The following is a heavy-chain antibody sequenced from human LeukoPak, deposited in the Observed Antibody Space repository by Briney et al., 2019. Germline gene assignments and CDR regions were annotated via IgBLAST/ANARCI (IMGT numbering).Heavy chain of an antibody. CDR3: ARDPRYCSSTSCFYYMDV. CDR2: ISAYNGNT. V-gene: IGHV1-18*01. Sequence: GASVKVSCKASGYTFTSYGISWVRQAPGQGLEWMGWISAYNGNTNYAQKLQGRVTMTTDTSTSTAYMELRSLRSDDTAVYYCARDPRYCSSTSCFYYMDVWGKGTTVTVSS. J-gene: IGHJ6*03. CDR1: GYTFTSYG. D-gene: IGHD2-2*01.